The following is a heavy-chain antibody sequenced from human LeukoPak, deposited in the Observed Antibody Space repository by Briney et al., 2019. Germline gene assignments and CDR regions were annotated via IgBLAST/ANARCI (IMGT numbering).Heavy chain of an antibody. CDR2: ISWNSGSI. Sequence: PGRSLRLSCAASGFTFDDYAMHWVRQAPGKGLEWVSGISWNSGSIGYADSVKGRFTISRDNAKNSLYLQMNSLRAEDTALYYCARRSYGDHFDYWGQGTLVTVSS. CDR3: ARRSYGDHFDY. D-gene: IGHD4-17*01. J-gene: IGHJ4*02. V-gene: IGHV3-9*01. CDR1: GFTFDDYA.